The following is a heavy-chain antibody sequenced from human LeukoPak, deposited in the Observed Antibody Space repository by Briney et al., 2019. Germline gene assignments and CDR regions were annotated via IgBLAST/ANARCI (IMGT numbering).Heavy chain of an antibody. CDR3: ARDFGDFDYYYYMDV. J-gene: IGHJ6*03. Sequence: ASVKVFCKASGYTFTSYDINWVRQATGQGLEWMGWMNPNSGNTGYAQKFQGRVTITRNTSISTAYMELSSLRSDDTAVYYCARDFGDFDYYYYMDVWGKGTTVTISS. V-gene: IGHV1-8*03. CDR1: GYTFTSYD. CDR2: MNPNSGNT. D-gene: IGHD2/OR15-2a*01.